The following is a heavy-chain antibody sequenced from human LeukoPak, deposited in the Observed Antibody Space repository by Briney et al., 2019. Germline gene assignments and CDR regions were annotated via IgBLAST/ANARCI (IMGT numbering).Heavy chain of an antibody. CDR2: MYSGGRT. Sequence: GGSLRLSCAASGFTVSSNYMSWVRQAPGKGLEWVSVMYSGGRTYYADSVKGRFTISRDNSKNTLYLQMNSLTAEDTAVYYCARDQEYRGPSGMDVWGQGTTVTVSS. CDR1: GFTVSSNY. CDR3: ARDQEYRGPSGMDV. J-gene: IGHJ6*02. D-gene: IGHD5-12*01. V-gene: IGHV3-66*01.